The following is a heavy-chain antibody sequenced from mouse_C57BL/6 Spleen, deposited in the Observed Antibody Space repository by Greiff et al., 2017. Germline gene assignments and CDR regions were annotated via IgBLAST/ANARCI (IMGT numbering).Heavy chain of an antibody. CDR1: GFTFSDYY. J-gene: IGHJ1*03. Sequence: EVHLVESEGGLVQPGSSMKLSCTASGFTFSDYYMAWVRQVPEKGLEWVANINYDGSSTYYLDSLKSRFIISRDNAKNILYLQMSSLKSEDTATYYCARGRGYGYEASWYFDVWGTGTTVTVSS. CDR2: INYDGSST. CDR3: ARGRGYGYEASWYFDV. D-gene: IGHD2-2*01. V-gene: IGHV5-16*01.